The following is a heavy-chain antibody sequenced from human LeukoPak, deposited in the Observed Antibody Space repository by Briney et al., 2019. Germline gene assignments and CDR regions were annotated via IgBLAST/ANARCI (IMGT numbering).Heavy chain of an antibody. Sequence: GGSLRLSCAASGFNFIDYSMNWVRQAPGKGLEWISYIGISSGNTKYADSVKGRFTISRDKARNSLSLQMTSLRVEATAVYYCARDHRYAFDNWGHGTLVTVSS. D-gene: IGHD5-12*01. CDR2: IGISSGNT. J-gene: IGHJ4*01. CDR1: GFNFIDYS. CDR3: ARDHRYAFDN. V-gene: IGHV3-48*01.